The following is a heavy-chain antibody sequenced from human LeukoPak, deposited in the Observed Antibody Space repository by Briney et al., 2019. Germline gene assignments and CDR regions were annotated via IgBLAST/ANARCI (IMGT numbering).Heavy chain of an antibody. J-gene: IGHJ4*02. D-gene: IGHD3-9*01. V-gene: IGHV3-23*01. CDR2: ISGSGGST. CDR1: GFTFSSYA. Sequence: GGSLRLSCAASGFTFSSYAMSWVRQAPGKGLEWVSAISGSGGSTYYADSVRGRFTISRDNSKNTLYLQMDSLGAEDTAVYYCARGLGSVDWLWEHWGPGTLVTVSS. CDR3: ARGLGSVDWLWEH.